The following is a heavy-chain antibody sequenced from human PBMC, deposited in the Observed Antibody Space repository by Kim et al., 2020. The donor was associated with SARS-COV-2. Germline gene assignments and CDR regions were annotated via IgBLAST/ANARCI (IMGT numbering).Heavy chain of an antibody. V-gene: IGHV3-11*01. CDR2: ISSSGITI. J-gene: IGHJ4*02. CDR1: GFSVRDYY. D-gene: IGHD6-6*01. CDR3: ARESSSSSSFDY. Sequence: GGSLRLSCAASGFSVRDYYVSWIRQAPGKGLEWLSYISSSGITIYYADSVKGRFTISKDKAENSLFLQMSGLRVEDTAIYYCARESSSSSSFDYWGQGTLVTVSS.